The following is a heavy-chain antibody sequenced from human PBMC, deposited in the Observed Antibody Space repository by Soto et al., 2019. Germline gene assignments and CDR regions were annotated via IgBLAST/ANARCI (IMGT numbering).Heavy chain of an antibody. Sequence: GASVKVSCKASGGTLSSYAISWVRQAPGQGLEWMGGIIPIFGTANYAQKFQGRVTITADESTSTACMELSSLRSEDTAVYYCASSYDFWSGYYTYFDYWGQGTLVTVSS. J-gene: IGHJ4*02. V-gene: IGHV1-69*13. CDR2: IIPIFGTA. D-gene: IGHD3-3*01. CDR1: GGTLSSYA. CDR3: ASSYDFWSGYYTYFDY.